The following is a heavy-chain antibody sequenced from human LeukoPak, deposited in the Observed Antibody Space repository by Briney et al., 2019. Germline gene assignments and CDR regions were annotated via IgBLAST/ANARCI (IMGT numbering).Heavy chain of an antibody. D-gene: IGHD5-18*01. J-gene: IGHJ4*02. Sequence: GGSLRLSCAVSGFTFSRYWMTWVRQAPGKGLEWVANIKVDGSEKYYVDAVKGRFTISRDNAKNSLYLQMNSLRAEDTAVYYCARDLENTAMVLDYWGQGTLVTVSS. V-gene: IGHV3-7*01. CDR1: GFTFSRYW. CDR3: ARDLENTAMVLDY. CDR2: IKVDGSEK.